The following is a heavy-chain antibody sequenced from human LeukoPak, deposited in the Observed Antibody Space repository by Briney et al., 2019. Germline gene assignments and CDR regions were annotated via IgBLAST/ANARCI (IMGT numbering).Heavy chain of an antibody. Sequence: PGGSLRLSCAVSGFTFSSYAMSWIRHAPGKGLELVSASSSSGGSTYYADSVKGRFTISRDNSKNTLYLQMNSLRAEDTAVYDCAKAAGYRYRFPCYYLDYWRQGTMVTVSS. V-gene: IGHV3-23*01. J-gene: IGHJ4*02. CDR2: SSSSGGST. D-gene: IGHD5-18*01. CDR3: AKAAGYRYRFPCYYLDY. CDR1: GFTFSSYA.